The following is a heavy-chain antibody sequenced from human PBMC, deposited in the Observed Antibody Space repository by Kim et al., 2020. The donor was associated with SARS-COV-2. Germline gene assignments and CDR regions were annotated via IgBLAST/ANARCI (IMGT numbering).Heavy chain of an antibody. D-gene: IGHD3-10*01. CDR3: AKDKVTMVRGIYYFDS. J-gene: IGHJ4*02. V-gene: IGHV3-23*01. Sequence: ARGRFTISRDNSKNTLYLKMNSMRAEDTAVYYCAKDKVTMVRGIYYFDSWGQGTLVTVSS.